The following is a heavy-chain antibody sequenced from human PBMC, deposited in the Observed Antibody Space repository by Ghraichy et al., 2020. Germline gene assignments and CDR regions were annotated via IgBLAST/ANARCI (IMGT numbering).Heavy chain of an antibody. CDR2: ISDSGTT. D-gene: IGHD3-9*01. CDR3: ARVSSGVYDILSGYPPQDVCDL. J-gene: IGHJ3*01. Sequence: SETLSLTCTVSGGSVSSGSYYWSWIRQPPGKGLEWIGYISDSGTTYYNPSLKSRVTISLDTSKNQFSLKLSSLTGADTAVYYCARVSSGVYDILSGYPPQDVCDLCGQGTMVTVSS. V-gene: IGHV4-61*01. CDR1: GGSVSSGSYY.